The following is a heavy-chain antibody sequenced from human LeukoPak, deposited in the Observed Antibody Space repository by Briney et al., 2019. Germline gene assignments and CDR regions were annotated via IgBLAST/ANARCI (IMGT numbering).Heavy chain of an antibody. CDR1: GFTFSSYW. D-gene: IGHD3-3*01. CDR2: IKQDGSEK. J-gene: IGHJ5*02. Sequence: GGSLRLSCAASGFTFSSYWMSWVRQAPGKGQEWVANIKQDGSEKYYVDSVKGRFTISRDNAKNSLYLQMNSLRAEDTAVYYCARDQRSSITIFGVVTTDNWFDPWGQGTLVTVSS. CDR3: ARDQRSSITIFGVVTTDNWFDP. V-gene: IGHV3-7*01.